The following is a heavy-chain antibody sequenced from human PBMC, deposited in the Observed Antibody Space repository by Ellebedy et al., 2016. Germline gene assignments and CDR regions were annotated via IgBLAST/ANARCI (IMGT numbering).Heavy chain of an antibody. Sequence: GESLKISXAASGFTFSSYGMHWVRQAPGKGLEWVAVISYDGSNKYYADSVKGRFTISRDNSKNTPYLQMNSLRAEDTAVYYCARSCTAGSTSCLGGYYFDYWGQGTLVTVSS. CDR1: GFTFSSYG. J-gene: IGHJ4*02. D-gene: IGHD2-2*01. CDR2: ISYDGSNK. V-gene: IGHV3-30*03. CDR3: ARSCTAGSTSCLGGYYFDY.